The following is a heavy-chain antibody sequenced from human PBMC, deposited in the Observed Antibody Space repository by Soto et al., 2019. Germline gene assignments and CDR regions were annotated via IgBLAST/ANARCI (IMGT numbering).Heavy chain of an antibody. V-gene: IGHV1-18*01. CDR1: GYTFTSYG. CDR2: ISAYNGNT. CDR3: ARVSATRGYYYYYGMDV. Sequence: QVQLEQSGAEVKKPGASVKVSCKASGYTFTSYGISWVRQAPGQGLEWMGWISAYNGNTNYAQKLQGRVTMTTDTSTSTACMELRSLRSDDTAVYYCARVSATRGYYYYYGMDVWGQGTTVTVSS. D-gene: IGHD3-16*01. J-gene: IGHJ6*02.